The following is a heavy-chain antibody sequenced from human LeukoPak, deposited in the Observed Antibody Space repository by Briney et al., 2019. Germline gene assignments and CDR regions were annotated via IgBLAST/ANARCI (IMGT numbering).Heavy chain of an antibody. CDR2: ISGSGGST. CDR1: RFTFSNYA. J-gene: IGHJ4*02. Sequence: PGGSLRLSCAASRFTFSNYAMSWVRQVPGKGLEWVSTISGSGGSTYYADPLKGRFSISRDNSKNTLFLQMKSLRAEDTAVYYCAKERGYTSGLGTLDYWGQGTLVTVST. CDR3: AKERGYTSGLGTLDY. V-gene: IGHV3-23*01. D-gene: IGHD6-19*01.